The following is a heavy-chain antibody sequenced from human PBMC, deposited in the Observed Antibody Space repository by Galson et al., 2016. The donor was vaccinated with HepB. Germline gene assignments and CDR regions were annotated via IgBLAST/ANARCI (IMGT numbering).Heavy chain of an antibody. CDR3: AKDVYTSGSEYGMDV. CDR1: GFFFSNYS. CDR2: VSYDGYSK. Sequence: SLRLSCAASGFFFSNYSMHWVRQAPGKGLAWVAVVSYDGYSKYYADSVKGRFTISSDNSKTTMYLQMNSLRVEDTAVYYCAKDVYTSGSEYGMDVWGQGTTVTVSS. V-gene: IGHV3-30*18. D-gene: IGHD3-10*01. J-gene: IGHJ6*02.